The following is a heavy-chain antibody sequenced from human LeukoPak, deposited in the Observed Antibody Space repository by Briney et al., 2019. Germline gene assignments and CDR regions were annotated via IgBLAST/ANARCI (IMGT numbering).Heavy chain of an antibody. J-gene: IGHJ4*02. V-gene: IGHV5-51*01. CDR1: GYRFSSYW. D-gene: IGHD4-17*01. Sequence: RGESLKISCKGSGYRFSSYWIVWVRQMPGKGLEWMGIIYPDDSNTRYSPSFQGQVTISADKSINTAYLQWSSLKASDTAMYYCARQPDYGDPSYYFDYWGQGTLVTVSS. CDR3: ARQPDYGDPSYYFDY. CDR2: IYPDDSNT.